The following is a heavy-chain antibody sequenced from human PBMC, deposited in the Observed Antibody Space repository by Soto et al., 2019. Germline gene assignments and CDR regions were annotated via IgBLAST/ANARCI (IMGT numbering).Heavy chain of an antibody. D-gene: IGHD3-3*01. CDR1: GFTFSGSA. V-gene: IGHV3-73*01. J-gene: IGHJ6*03. CDR3: SRQASDFWSGKPQYYMDV. CDR2: IRSKGNNYAT. Sequence: EVQLVESGGGLVQPGGSLKLSCAASGFTFSGSAMHWVRQASGKGLEWVGRIRSKGNNYATVYGASLKGRFTISRDDAKNTAYLQMNSLNTEDTAVYSCSRQASDFWSGKPQYYMDVWGKGTTVTVSS.